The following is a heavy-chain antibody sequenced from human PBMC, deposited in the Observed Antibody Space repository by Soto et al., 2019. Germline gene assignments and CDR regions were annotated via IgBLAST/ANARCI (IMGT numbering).Heavy chain of an antibody. J-gene: IGHJ4*02. CDR2: TYYRSNCRH. CDR1: GDCVSSNTSS. CDR3: ARGVAGSGFDL. Sequence: SRTLSDTCGLSGDCVSSNTSSWNWIRSSTARGLEWQRRTYYRSNCRHDYAVSVKSRIAVNPDTSKNHFSLQLNSVTPDDTAVYYCARGVAGSGFDLWGQGTLVTVSS. V-gene: IGHV6-1*01. D-gene: IGHD6-19*01.